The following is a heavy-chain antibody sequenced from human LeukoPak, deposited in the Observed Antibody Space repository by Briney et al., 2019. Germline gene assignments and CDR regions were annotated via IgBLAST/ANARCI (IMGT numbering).Heavy chain of an antibody. V-gene: IGHV3-64*01. CDR1: GIIFTNYA. D-gene: IGHD1-26*01. CDR3: ARGRQGAKTRYFDL. Sequence: AGSLRLSCAASGIIFTNYARHWVAQGPGQGLECISTISSDGGSTYYANSVKGRFTISRDNSKNTLYLQMGSLRAEDMAVYYCARGRQGAKTRYFDLWGRGTRVTVSS. CDR2: ISSDGGST. J-gene: IGHJ2*01.